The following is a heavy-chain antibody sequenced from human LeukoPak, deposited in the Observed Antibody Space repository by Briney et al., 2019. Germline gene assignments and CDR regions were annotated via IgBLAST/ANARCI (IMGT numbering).Heavy chain of an antibody. V-gene: IGHV3-30*02. CDR3: AKEATTYFDY. J-gene: IGHJ4*02. CDR1: GFTFNNYA. Sequence: SGGSLRLSCAASGFTFNNYAMSWVRQAPGKGLEWVAFIRYDGSNKYYADSVKGRVTISRDNSKNTLYLQMNSLRAEDTAVYYCAKEATTYFDYWGQGTLVTVSS. D-gene: IGHD1-26*01. CDR2: IRYDGSNK.